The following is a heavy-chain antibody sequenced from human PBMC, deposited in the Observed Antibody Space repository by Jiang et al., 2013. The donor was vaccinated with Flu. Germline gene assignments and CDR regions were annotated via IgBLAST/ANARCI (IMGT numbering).Heavy chain of an antibody. J-gene: IGHJ4*02. CDR2: IGTAGDT. D-gene: IGHD1-26*01. CDR3: ARAGSGSYQGYFDY. V-gene: IGHV3-13*01. Sequence: FSSYDMHWVRQATGKGLEWVSAIGTAGDTYYPGSVKGRFTISRENAKNSLYLQMNSLRAGDTAVYYCARAGSGSYQGYFDYWGQGTLVTVSS. CDR1: FSSYD.